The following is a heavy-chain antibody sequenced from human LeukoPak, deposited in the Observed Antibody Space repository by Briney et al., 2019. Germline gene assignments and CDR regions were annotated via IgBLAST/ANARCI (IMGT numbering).Heavy chain of an antibody. D-gene: IGHD6-19*01. CDR1: GYTFTGYY. J-gene: IGHJ5*02. CDR2: ISAYNGNT. Sequence: GASVKVSCKASGYTFTGYYMHWVRQAPGQGLEWMGWISAYNGNTNYAQKLQGRVTMTTDTSTSTAYMELRSLRSDDTAVYYCARDRAGLVPVWFDPWGQGTLVTVSS. CDR3: ARDRAGLVPVWFDP. V-gene: IGHV1-18*04.